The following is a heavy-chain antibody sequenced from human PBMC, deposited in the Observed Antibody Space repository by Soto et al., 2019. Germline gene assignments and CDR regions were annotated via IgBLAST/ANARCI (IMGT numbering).Heavy chain of an antibody. J-gene: IGHJ3*02. CDR1: GGSISSYY. D-gene: IGHD2-2*01. V-gene: IGHV4-59*12. CDR3: ARGGVVVQGAFDI. Sequence: PSETLSLTCTVSGGSISSYYWSWIRQPPGKGLEWIGYIYYSGSTYYNPSLKSRVTISVDTSKNQFSLKLSSVTAADTAVYYCARGGVVVQGAFDIWGQGTMVTVSS. CDR2: IYYSGST.